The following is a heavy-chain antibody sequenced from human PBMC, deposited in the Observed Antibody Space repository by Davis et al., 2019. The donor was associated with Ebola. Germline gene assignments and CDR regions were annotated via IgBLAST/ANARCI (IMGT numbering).Heavy chain of an antibody. V-gene: IGHV3-30-3*01. CDR2: ISYDGSNK. CDR1: GFTFSSYA. D-gene: IGHD2-15*01. J-gene: IGHJ4*02. CDR3: ARSADIVVVVAATLDY. Sequence: GESLKISCAASGFTFSSYAMHWVRQAPGKGLEWVAVISYDGSNKYYADSVKGRFTISRDNSKNTLYLQMNSLRAEDTAVYYCARSADIVVVVAATLDYWGQGTLVTVSS.